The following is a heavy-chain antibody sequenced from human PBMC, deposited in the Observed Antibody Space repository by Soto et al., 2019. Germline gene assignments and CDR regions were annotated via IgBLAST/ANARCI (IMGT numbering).Heavy chain of an antibody. V-gene: IGHV1-69*01. CDR2: IIPLFGTT. D-gene: IGHD6-13*01. CDR3: ARGATHGSSWYFWFDP. CDR1: GGTFSTYS. J-gene: IGHJ5*02. Sequence: QMQLVQSGAEVRMPGSSVKVSCKASGGTFSTYSINWVRQAPGQGLEWMGGIIPLFGTTNYAQKFKGRVTITADESTSTAYMELRSLRAEDAAVYYCARGATHGSSWYFWFDPWGQGTLVTVSS.